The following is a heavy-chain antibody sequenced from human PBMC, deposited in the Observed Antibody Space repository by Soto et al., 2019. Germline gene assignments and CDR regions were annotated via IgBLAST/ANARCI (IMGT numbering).Heavy chain of an antibody. CDR2: ISPIFGTA. D-gene: IGHD3-22*01. J-gene: IGHJ4*02. CDR3: ARPRWRSGYYSTFYY. CDR1: GGTFSSYA. Sequence: QVQLLQSGAEVKKPGSSVKGSCKASGGTFSSYAISWVRQAPGQGLERMGGISPIFGTANYAQKFQGRVTITADESTSTAYMELSSLRSEDTAVYYCARPRWRSGYYSTFYYGGQGTLGTVSS. V-gene: IGHV1-69*01.